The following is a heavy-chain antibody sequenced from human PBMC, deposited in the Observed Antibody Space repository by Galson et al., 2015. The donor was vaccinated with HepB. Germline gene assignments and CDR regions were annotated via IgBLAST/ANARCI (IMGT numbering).Heavy chain of an antibody. CDR3: ARVGYCSGGSCNDY. V-gene: IGHV4-31*03. CDR1: GGSISSGGYY. D-gene: IGHD2-15*01. Sequence: LSLTCTVSGGSISSGGYYWSWIRQHPGKGLEWIGYIYYSGSTYYNPSLKSRVTISVDSSKNQFSLKLSSVTAADTAVYYCARVGYCSGGSCNDYWGQGTLVTVSS. CDR2: IYYSGST. J-gene: IGHJ4*02.